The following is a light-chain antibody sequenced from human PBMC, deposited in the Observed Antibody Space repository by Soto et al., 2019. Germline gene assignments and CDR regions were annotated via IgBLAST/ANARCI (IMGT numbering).Light chain of an antibody. Sequence: DIPMTQSPSTLSASVGDRVTITCRASQSISSWLAWYQQKPGKAPKLLIYKASSLESGVPSGFSGSGSGTEFTLTISSLQPDDFATYYCQQYDTFPWTFGQGTKVDVK. CDR3: QQYDTFPWT. V-gene: IGKV1-5*03. CDR1: QSISSW. J-gene: IGKJ1*01. CDR2: KAS.